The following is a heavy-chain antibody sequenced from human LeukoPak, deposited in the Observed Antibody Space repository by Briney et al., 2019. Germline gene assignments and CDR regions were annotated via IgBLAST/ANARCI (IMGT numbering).Heavy chain of an antibody. Sequence: PGGSLRLSCAASGFTFISYWMHWVRQAPGKGLVWVSRINGYGSSTDFADSVKGRFTISRDNAKNTLYLQMNSLRAEDTAVYYCARDAPGNTALDSWGQGTLVTVSS. CDR3: ARDAPGNTALDS. V-gene: IGHV3-74*01. CDR2: INGYGSST. CDR1: GFTFISYW. D-gene: IGHD5-18*01. J-gene: IGHJ4*02.